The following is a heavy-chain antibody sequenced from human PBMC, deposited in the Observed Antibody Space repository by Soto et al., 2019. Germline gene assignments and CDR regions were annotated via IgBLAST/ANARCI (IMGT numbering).Heavy chain of an antibody. Sequence: QVQLVQSGAEVKKPGASVKVSCKASGYTFTSYGISWVRQAHGQGLEWMGWISAYNGNTNYAQKLQGRVTMTTDTSTSTAYMELRSLRSDDTAVYYCAREDYDILTGYPTSDYWGQGTLVTVSS. J-gene: IGHJ4*02. V-gene: IGHV1-18*01. CDR2: ISAYNGNT. CDR1: GYTFTSYG. D-gene: IGHD3-9*01. CDR3: AREDYDILTGYPTSDY.